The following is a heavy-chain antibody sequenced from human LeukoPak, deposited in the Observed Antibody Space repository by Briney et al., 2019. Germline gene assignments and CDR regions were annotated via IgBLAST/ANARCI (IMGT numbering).Heavy chain of an antibody. Sequence: GGSLRLSCAASGFTFSSYSMNWARQAPGKGLEWVSSISSSSSYIYYADSVKGRFTISRDNAKNSLYLQMNSLRAEDTAVYYCARDMPLVGANYPKPFDYWGQGTLVTVSS. J-gene: IGHJ4*02. V-gene: IGHV3-21*01. CDR3: ARDMPLVGANYPKPFDY. D-gene: IGHD1-26*01. CDR1: GFTFSSYS. CDR2: ISSSSSYI.